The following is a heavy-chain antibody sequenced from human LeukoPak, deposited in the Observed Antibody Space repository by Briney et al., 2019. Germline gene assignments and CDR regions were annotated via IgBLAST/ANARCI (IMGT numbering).Heavy chain of an antibody. J-gene: IGHJ3*02. D-gene: IGHD5-24*01. CDR2: IYPGDSDT. V-gene: IGHV5-51*01. CDR3: ARRDGYGAYDI. CDR1: GYKMSLYW. Sequence: GESLKISCETSGYKMSLYWIGWVRQMPGKGLEWMGIIYPGDSDTKYSPSFQGQVSISANKSISTAYLQWSSLKASDTAMYYCARRDGYGAYDIWGQGTMVTVSS.